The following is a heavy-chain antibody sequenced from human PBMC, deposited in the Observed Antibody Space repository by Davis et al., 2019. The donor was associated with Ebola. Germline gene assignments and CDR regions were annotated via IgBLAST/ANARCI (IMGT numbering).Heavy chain of an antibody. Sequence: LSLTCTVSGGSISSYYMSWIRQAPGKGLEWVSYISSSSSYTNYADSVKGRFTISRDNAKNSLYLQMNSLRAEDTAVYYCARSVITYYYGMDVWGQGTTVTVSS. V-gene: IGHV3-11*06. CDR2: ISSSSSYT. D-gene: IGHD3-22*01. J-gene: IGHJ6*02. CDR3: ARSVITYYYGMDV. CDR1: GGSISSYY.